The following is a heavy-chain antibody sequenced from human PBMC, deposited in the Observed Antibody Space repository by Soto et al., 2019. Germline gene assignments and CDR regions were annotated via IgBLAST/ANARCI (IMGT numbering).Heavy chain of an antibody. CDR3: ARAFYGVDL. J-gene: IGHJ6*02. CDR1: GGSITSGGYS. V-gene: IGHV4-30-2*06. Sequence: SETLSLTCTVSGGSITSGGYSWSWIRQSPGQGLEWIGYIYQSGSAFYNPSLKTRATILVDRSKNQFSLNLTSETAADAAVYYCARAFYGVDLWGQGTTVTVSS. CDR2: IYQSGSA.